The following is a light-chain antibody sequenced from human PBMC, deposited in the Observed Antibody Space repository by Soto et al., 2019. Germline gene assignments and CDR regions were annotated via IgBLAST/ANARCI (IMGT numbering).Light chain of an antibody. CDR2: AAS. J-gene: IGKJ3*01. Sequence: DIQMTQTPPSLSASVGDRVTITCRASQAISKYLAWYQQKPGKVPNLLIYAASTLQSGVPSRFSGSGSGTDFTLTISSLQPEDVATYYCQKYDSAPLFTFGPGTRVDVK. V-gene: IGKV1-27*01. CDR1: QAISKY. CDR3: QKYDSAPLFT.